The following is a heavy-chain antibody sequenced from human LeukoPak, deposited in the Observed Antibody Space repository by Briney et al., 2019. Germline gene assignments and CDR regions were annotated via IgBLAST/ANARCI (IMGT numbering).Heavy chain of an antibody. CDR1: GYTFTTYG. Sequence: ASVKVSCKASGYTFTTYGISWVRQAPGQGLEWMGGIIPIFGTANYAQKFQGRVTITADESTSTAYMELSSLRSEDTAVYYCAASYGDILTGYFIHWFDPWGQGTLVTVSS. CDR2: IIPIFGTA. V-gene: IGHV1-69*13. D-gene: IGHD3-9*01. J-gene: IGHJ5*02. CDR3: AASYGDILTGYFIHWFDP.